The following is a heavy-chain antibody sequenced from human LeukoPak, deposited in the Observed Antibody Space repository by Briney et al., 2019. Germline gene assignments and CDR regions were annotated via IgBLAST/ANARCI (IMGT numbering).Heavy chain of an antibody. CDR1: EYTFTSYD. CDR3: ARERYCSSTSCYYFDY. V-gene: IGHV1-69*05. D-gene: IGHD2-2*01. Sequence: SVKVSCKASEYTFTSYDINWVRQATGQGLEWMGGIIPIIGTANYAQKFQGRVTITTDESTSTAYMELSSLRSEDTAVYYCARERYCSSTSCYYFDYWGQRTLVSVSS. CDR2: IIPIIGTA. J-gene: IGHJ4*02.